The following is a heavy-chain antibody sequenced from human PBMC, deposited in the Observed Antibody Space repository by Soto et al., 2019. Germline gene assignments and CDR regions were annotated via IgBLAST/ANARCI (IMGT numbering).Heavy chain of an antibody. J-gene: IGHJ4*02. CDR2: ISSSSSTI. V-gene: IGHV3-48*02. Sequence: GGSLRLSSAASGFTFSSYSMNWVRQAPGKGLEWVSYISSSSSTIYYADSVKGRFTISRDNAKNSLYLQMNSLRDEDTAVYYCAREPGKVFRVLEWPTLDYWGQGTLVTVSS. CDR1: GFTFSSYS. CDR3: AREPGKVFRVLEWPTLDY. D-gene: IGHD3-3*01.